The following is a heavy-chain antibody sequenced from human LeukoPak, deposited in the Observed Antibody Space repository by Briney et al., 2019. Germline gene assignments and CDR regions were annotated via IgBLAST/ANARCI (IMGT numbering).Heavy chain of an antibody. CDR3: ARGRGTAAVNY. V-gene: IGHV3-21*01. CDR2: ISSSSSYI. D-gene: IGHD6-13*01. J-gene: IGHJ4*02. Sequence: GSLTLSCAASGFTFSSYSINWVRQAPGKGLEWVSSISSSSSYIYYADSVKGRFTISRDNAKNSLYLQMNSLRAEDTAVYYCARGRGTAAVNYWGQGTLVTVSS. CDR1: GFTFSSYS.